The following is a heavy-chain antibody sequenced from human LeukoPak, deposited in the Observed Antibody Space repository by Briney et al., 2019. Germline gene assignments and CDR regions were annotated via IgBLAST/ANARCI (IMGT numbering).Heavy chain of an antibody. CDR3: ARDRSSGWTHNFDY. J-gene: IGHJ4*02. CDR2: IIPILGIA. CDR1: GGTFSSYA. V-gene: IGHV1-69*04. D-gene: IGHD6-19*01. Sequence: ASVKVSCKASGGTFSSYAISWVRQAPGQGLEWMGRIIPILGIANYAQKFQGRVTITADKSTSTAYMELSSLRSEDTAVCYCARDRSSGWTHNFDYWGQGTLVTVSS.